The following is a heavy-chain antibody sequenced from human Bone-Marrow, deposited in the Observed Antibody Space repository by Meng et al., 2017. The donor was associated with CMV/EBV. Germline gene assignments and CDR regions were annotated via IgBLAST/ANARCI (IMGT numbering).Heavy chain of an antibody. Sequence: GESLKISCAASGFTFSDYYMSWIRQAPGKGLEWVSYISSSGSTIYYADSVKGRFTISRDNAKNSLYLQMNSLRAEDTAVYYCASNQLLFGGYKEFDPWGQGTLVTVSS. V-gene: IGHV3-11*04. D-gene: IGHD2-2*01. CDR2: ISSSGSTI. CDR1: GFTFSDYY. CDR3: ASNQLLFGGYKEFDP. J-gene: IGHJ5*02.